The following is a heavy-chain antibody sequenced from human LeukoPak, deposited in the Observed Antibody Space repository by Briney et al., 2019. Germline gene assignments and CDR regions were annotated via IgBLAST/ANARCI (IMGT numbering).Heavy chain of an antibody. CDR2: IYTSGST. CDR1: GGSISSGSYC. CDR3: ARQAGVVTPFDY. D-gene: IGHD3-3*01. V-gene: IGHV4-61*02. Sequence: PSETLPLTCTVPGGSISSGSYCWSWIRQPAGKGLEWIGRIYTSGSTNYNPSLKSRVTISVDTSKNQFSLKLSSVTAADTAVYYCARQAGVVTPFDYWGQGTLVTVSS. J-gene: IGHJ4*02.